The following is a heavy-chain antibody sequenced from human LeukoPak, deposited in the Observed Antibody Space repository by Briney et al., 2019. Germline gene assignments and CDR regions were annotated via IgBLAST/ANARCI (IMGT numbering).Heavy chain of an antibody. J-gene: IGHJ4*02. CDR2: TNHSGST. CDR3: ASLGAEEGFDY. CDR1: GGSFSGYY. Sequence: SETLSLTCAVYGGSFSGYYWSWIRQPPGKGLEWIGETNHSGSTNYNPSLKSRVTISVDTSKNQFSLKLSSVTAADTAVYYCASLGAEEGFDYWGQGTLVTVSS. V-gene: IGHV4-34*01.